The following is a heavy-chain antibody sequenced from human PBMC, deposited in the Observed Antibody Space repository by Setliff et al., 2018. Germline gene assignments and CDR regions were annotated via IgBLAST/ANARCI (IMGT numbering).Heavy chain of an antibody. Sequence: ASVKVSCKASGSTFTAYYMHWVRQAPGQGPEWMGWINPDSGATYFAQKFQGRVTMTRDTSTTTAYMDLNSLRSDDTATDFCARDRDVSRILGVVIPVASGLGDGGQGTLVKVSS. V-gene: IGHV1-2*02. CDR1: GSTFTAYY. CDR2: INPDSGAT. D-gene: IGHD3-3*02. J-gene: IGHJ4*02. CDR3: ARDRDVSRILGVVIPVASGLGD.